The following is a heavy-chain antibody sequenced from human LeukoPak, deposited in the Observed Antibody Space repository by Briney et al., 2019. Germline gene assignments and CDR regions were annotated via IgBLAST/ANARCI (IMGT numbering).Heavy chain of an antibody. V-gene: IGHV4-30-2*02. CDR3: ARTGVEVTNYFDY. CDR2: IYHSGST. Sequence: SQTLSLTCTVSGGSISSGGYHWSWIRQPPGKGLEWIGYIYHSGSTYYNPSLKSRVTISVDTSKNQFSLKLSSVTAADTAVYYCARTGVEVTNYFDYWGQGTLVTVSS. D-gene: IGHD4-17*01. J-gene: IGHJ4*02. CDR1: GGSISSGGYH.